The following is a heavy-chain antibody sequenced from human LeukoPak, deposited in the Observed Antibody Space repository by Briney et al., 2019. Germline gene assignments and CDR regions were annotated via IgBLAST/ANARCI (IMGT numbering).Heavy chain of an antibody. Sequence: ASETLSLTCSVSGGSISSGGYSWSWIRQPPGKGLEWIGYTYYSGSTYYNPSLKSRLTISVDTSNNQFSLKLSSVTAADTAMYFCGRGRRNLFVGGVFWGLWGQGTLVTVSS. D-gene: IGHD3-16*01. V-gene: IGHV4-30-4*07. CDR2: TYYSGST. CDR3: GRGRRNLFVGGVFWGL. J-gene: IGHJ4*02. CDR1: GGSISSGGYS.